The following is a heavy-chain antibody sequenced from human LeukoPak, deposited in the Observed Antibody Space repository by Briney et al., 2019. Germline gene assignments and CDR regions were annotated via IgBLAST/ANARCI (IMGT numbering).Heavy chain of an antibody. CDR2: IYTSGST. CDR1: GGSISSGSYY. D-gene: IGHD2-15*01. Sequence: PSQTLSLTCTVSGGSISSGSYYWSWIRQPAGKGLEWIGRIYTSGSTNYNPSLKSRVTISVDTSKNQLSLKLSSVTAADTAVYYCATGSGGSPYFFDYWGQGTLVTVSS. V-gene: IGHV4-61*02. J-gene: IGHJ4*02. CDR3: ATGSGGSPYFFDY.